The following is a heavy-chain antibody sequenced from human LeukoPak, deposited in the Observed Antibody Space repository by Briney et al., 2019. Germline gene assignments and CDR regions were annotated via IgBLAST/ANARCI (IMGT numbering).Heavy chain of an antibody. J-gene: IGHJ4*02. V-gene: IGHV3-64D*06. D-gene: IGHD1-7*01. CDR2: INNNGGDT. CDR3: VKTTGTTPYYFDY. CDR1: GFTFSTCN. Sequence: PGGSLRLSCSASGFTFSTCNTHWVRQAPGKGLEYVSAINNNGGDTYYADSVKGRFTISRDNSKNTLYLQMSSLRAEDTAVYYCVKTTGTTPYYFDYWGQGTLVTVSP.